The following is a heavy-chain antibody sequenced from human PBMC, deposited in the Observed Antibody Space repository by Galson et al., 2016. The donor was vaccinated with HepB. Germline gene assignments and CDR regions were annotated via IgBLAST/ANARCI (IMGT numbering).Heavy chain of an antibody. Sequence: SVKVSCKASGYTFNTYGINWVRQAPGQGLEWMGWISGYNGKTHYAQKLQGRVTMTRDTSTSTAYMELRSLRSDDTAVYYCARLYYYDSSGYVSDSWGQGTLVTVSS. J-gene: IGHJ4*02. D-gene: IGHD3-22*01. CDR2: ISGYNGKT. CDR3: ARLYYYDSSGYVSDS. CDR1: GYTFNTYG. V-gene: IGHV1-18*01.